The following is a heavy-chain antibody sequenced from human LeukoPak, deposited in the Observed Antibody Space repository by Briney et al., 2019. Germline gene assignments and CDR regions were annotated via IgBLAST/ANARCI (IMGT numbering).Heavy chain of an antibody. Sequence: KSSETLSLTCAVSGGSISSSNWWSWVRQPPGKGLEWIGEIYHSGSTNYNPSLKSRVTISVDKSKNQFSLKLSSVTAADTAVYYCARDQVDRIWYFDYWGQGTLVAVSS. CDR2: IYHSGST. J-gene: IGHJ4*02. V-gene: IGHV4-4*02. CDR1: GGSISSSNW. D-gene: IGHD1-14*01. CDR3: ARDQVDRIWYFDY.